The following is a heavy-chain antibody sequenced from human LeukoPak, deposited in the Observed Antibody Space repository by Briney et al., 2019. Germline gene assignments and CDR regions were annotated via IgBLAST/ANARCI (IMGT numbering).Heavy chain of an antibody. D-gene: IGHD3-10*01. Sequence: GASVKVSCKASGGTFSSYAISWVRQAPGQGLEWMGGIIPIYGTANYAQKFQGRVTITTDESTSTAYMELSSLRSEDTAVYYCARDVTMVRGVFFDPWGQGTLVTVSS. CDR1: GGTFSSYA. V-gene: IGHV1-69*05. CDR2: IIPIYGTA. CDR3: ARDVTMVRGVFFDP. J-gene: IGHJ5*02.